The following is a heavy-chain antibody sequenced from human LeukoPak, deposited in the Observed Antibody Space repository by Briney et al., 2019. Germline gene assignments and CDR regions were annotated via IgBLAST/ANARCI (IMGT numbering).Heavy chain of an antibody. Sequence: GGSPRLSCAASGFTVSSNYMSWVRQAPGKGLEWVSVIYSGGSTYYTDSVTGRFTISRDNSKNTLYLQMNSLRAEDTAVYYCARYPDYGDYHDAFDIWGQGTMVTVSS. CDR2: IYSGGST. D-gene: IGHD4-17*01. CDR3: ARYPDYGDYHDAFDI. J-gene: IGHJ3*02. CDR1: GFTVSSNY. V-gene: IGHV3-66*02.